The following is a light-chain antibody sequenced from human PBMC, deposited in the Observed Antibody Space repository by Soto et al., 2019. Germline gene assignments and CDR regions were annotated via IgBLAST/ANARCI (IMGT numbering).Light chain of an antibody. CDR1: SSNIGSYN. V-gene: IGLV1-44*01. Sequence: QSVLTQPPSASGTPGQRVTISCSGSSSNIGSYNVNWYQHLPGTAPKVLIHSYNQRPSGVPDRFSGSQSDTSASLAISDLQSEDEANYYCAAWDDSLTGWVFGGGTKLTVL. CDR2: SYN. CDR3: AAWDDSLTGWV. J-gene: IGLJ3*02.